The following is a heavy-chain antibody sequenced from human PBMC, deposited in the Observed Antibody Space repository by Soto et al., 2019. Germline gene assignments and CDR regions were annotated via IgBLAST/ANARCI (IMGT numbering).Heavy chain of an antibody. Sequence: QVQLQESGPGLVKPSHTLSLTCTVSVASISSGGYYWSWIRQHPGEGLEWIGYIYYSGSTSYNPSLKSRVTISVDTSKNQFSLKLSSVTDADTAVYYCARESKYDTSGYPPWFAPWGQGTLVTVSS. CDR3: ARESKYDTSGYPPWFAP. J-gene: IGHJ5*02. V-gene: IGHV4-31*03. D-gene: IGHD3-22*01. CDR1: VASISSGGYY. CDR2: IYYSGST.